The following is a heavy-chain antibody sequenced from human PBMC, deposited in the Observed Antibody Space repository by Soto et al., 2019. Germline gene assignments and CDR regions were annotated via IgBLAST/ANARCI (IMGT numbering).Heavy chain of an antibody. CDR1: GCSVRSGAYY. V-gene: IGHV4-31*11. D-gene: IGHD5-12*01. Sequence: SETLSLTCAVSGCSVRSGAYYWTWIRQRPGKGLEWIGYIYYSGSTYYSPSLKSRLSISLDTSKNQFSLRLSSVTAADTAMYYCARARLRAVYAFDIWGQGTMVTVSS. CDR3: ARARLRAVYAFDI. CDR2: IYYSGST. J-gene: IGHJ3*02.